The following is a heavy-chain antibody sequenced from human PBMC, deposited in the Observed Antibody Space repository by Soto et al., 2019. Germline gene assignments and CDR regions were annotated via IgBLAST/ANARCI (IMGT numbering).Heavy chain of an antibody. CDR2: IWYDGSNK. V-gene: IGHV3-33*01. CDR3: ARAQDILTGYYASFYFDY. J-gene: IGHJ4*02. Sequence: GGSLRLSCAASGFTFSSYGMHWVRQAPGKGLEWVAVIWYDGSNKYYADSVKGRFTISRDNSKNTLYLQMNSLRAEDTAVYYCARAQDILTGYYASFYFDYWGQGTLVTVSS. D-gene: IGHD3-9*01. CDR1: GFTFSSYG.